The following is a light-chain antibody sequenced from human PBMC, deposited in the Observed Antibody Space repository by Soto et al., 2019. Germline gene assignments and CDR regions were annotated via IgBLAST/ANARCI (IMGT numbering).Light chain of an antibody. CDR1: QSVSNW. CDR3: QQANSFPLT. CDR2: DAS. V-gene: IGKV1-12*01. J-gene: IGKJ4*01. Sequence: DIQMTQSPSTLSASVGDRVTITCRASQSVSNWLAWYQQKPGKAPKLLIYDASSLRSGVPSRFSGSGSGTDFTLTISSLQPEDFATYYCQQANSFPLTFGGGTKVDIK.